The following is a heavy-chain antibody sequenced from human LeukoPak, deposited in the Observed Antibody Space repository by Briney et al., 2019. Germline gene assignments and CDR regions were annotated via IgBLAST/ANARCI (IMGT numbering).Heavy chain of an antibody. CDR2: IKQDGSET. D-gene: IGHD3-9*01. V-gene: IGHV3-7*01. CDR1: GFTSGSYW. Sequence: GGSLRLSCAASGFTSGSYWMSWVRQAPGKGLEWVANIKQDGSETYYLDSVKGRFTISRDNAQNSLYLQMNTLRVEDTAVYYCTRDLMDYDVSTGLHHYYMDVWGQGTTVTVSS. CDR3: TRDLMDYDVSTGLHHYYMDV. J-gene: IGHJ6*02.